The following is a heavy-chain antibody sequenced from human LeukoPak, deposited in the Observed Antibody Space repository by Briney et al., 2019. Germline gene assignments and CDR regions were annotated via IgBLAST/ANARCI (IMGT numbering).Heavy chain of an antibody. CDR3: AKAQAGFLEWLPVDY. V-gene: IGHV3-30*02. CDR1: GFTFSSYG. J-gene: IGHJ4*02. D-gene: IGHD3-3*01. CDR2: IRYDGSNK. Sequence: PGGSLRLSCAASGFTFSSYGMHWVRQAPGKGLEWVAFIRYDGSNKYYADSVKGRFTISRDNSKNTLYLQMNSLRAEDTAVYYCAKAQAGFLEWLPVDYWGQGTLVTVSS.